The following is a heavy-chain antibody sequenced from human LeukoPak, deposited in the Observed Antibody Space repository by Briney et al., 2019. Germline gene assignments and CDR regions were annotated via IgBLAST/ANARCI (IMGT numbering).Heavy chain of an antibody. J-gene: IGHJ4*02. CDR1: GYTFTSYG. CDR2: ISAYNGNT. CDR3: ARGLNYDSSGYYYGYFDY. D-gene: IGHD3-22*01. Sequence: ASVKVSCKASGYTFTSYGISWVRQAPGQGLEWMGWISAYNGNTNYAQKLQGRVTMTTDTSTSTAYMELRSLRSDDTAVYYCARGLNYDSSGYYYGYFDYWGQGTLVTVSS. V-gene: IGHV1-18*01.